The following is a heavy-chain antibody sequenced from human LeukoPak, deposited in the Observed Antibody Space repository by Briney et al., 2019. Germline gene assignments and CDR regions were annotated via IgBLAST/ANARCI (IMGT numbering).Heavy chain of an antibody. CDR1: GGTFSSYA. V-gene: IGHV1-69*05. Sequence: PVASVKVSCKASGGTFSSYAISWVRQAPGQGLEWMGGIIPIFGTANYAQKLQGRVTMTTDTSTSTAYMELRSLRSDDTAVYYCARDLVHHRLLATNYNWFDPWGQGTLVTVSS. CDR2: IIPIFGTA. D-gene: IGHD2-8*01. CDR3: ARDLVHHRLLATNYNWFDP. J-gene: IGHJ5*02.